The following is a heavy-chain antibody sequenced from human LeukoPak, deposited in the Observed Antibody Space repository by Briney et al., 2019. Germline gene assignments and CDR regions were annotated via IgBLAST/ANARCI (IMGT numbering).Heavy chain of an antibody. CDR3: ARNSPERGYSYGPLDNYFDY. D-gene: IGHD5-18*01. J-gene: IGHJ4*02. CDR2: IEQDGSEK. Sequence: PGGSLRLSCAAAGFTFSNYWMNWVRQAPGKGLEWVANIEQDGSEKYYVDSVKGRFTISRDNAKNSLYLQMNSPRAEDTAVYYCARNSPERGYSYGPLDNYFDYWGQGALVTVSS. V-gene: IGHV3-7*01. CDR1: GFTFSNYW.